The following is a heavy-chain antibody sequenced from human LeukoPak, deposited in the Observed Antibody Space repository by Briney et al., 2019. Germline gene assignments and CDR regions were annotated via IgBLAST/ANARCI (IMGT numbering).Heavy chain of an antibody. V-gene: IGHV1-69*06. CDR3: ATGNTAEWLRLQGFYYMDV. J-gene: IGHJ6*03. D-gene: IGHD5-12*01. CDR2: IIPIFGTA. CDR1: GGTFSSFA. Sequence: GASVKVSCKASGGTFSSFAISWVRQAPGQGLEWMGGIIPIFGTANYAQKFQGRVTITADKSTSTAYMELSSLRSEDTAMYYCATGNTAEWLRLQGFYYMDVWGKGTTVTVSS.